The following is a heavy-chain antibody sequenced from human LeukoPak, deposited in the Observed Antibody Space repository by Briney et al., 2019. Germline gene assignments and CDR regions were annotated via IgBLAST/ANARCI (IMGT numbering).Heavy chain of an antibody. J-gene: IGHJ6*03. D-gene: IGHD2-2*01. CDR2: IKQDGSEK. CDR3: ARDYHAYYYYYYMDV. CDR1: GFTFSSYW. V-gene: IGHV3-7*01. Sequence: PGGSLRPSCAASGFTFSSYWMSWVRQAPGKGLEWVANIKQDGSEKYYVDSVKGRFTISRDNAKNSLYLQMNSLRAEDTAVYYCARDYHAYYYYYYMDVWGKGTTVTVSS.